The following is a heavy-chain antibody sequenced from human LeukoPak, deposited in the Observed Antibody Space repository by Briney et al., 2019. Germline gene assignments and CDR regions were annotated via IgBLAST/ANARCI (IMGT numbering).Heavy chain of an antibody. V-gene: IGHV4-39*01. CDR1: GGSISSRSDY. D-gene: IGHD4-23*01. J-gene: IGHJ6*03. CDR3: SRSHDYGGLYFYYYMDV. Sequence: SETLSLTCTVSGGSISSRSDYWGWIRQTPGKGLEWIGNLDSSGSTYDNPSLKSRVTISVGTSKNQFSLNLRSVTAADTAIYSCSRSHDYGGLYFYYYMDVWGKGTTVTVSS. CDR2: LDSSGST.